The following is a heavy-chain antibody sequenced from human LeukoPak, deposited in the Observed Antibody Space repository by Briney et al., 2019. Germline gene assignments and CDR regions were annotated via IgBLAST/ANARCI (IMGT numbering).Heavy chain of an antibody. D-gene: IGHD5-18*01. J-gene: IGHJ6*03. CDR1: GYTFTSYY. CDR2: INPSGGST. CDR3: ARGYSYGYYYYYMDV. Sequence: GASVKVSCKASGYTFTSYYMHWVRQAPGQGLEWMGIINPSGGSTSYAQKFQGRVTMTRDMSTSTVYMELSSLRSEDTAVYYCARGYSYGYYYYYMDVWGKGTTVTVSS. V-gene: IGHV1-46*01.